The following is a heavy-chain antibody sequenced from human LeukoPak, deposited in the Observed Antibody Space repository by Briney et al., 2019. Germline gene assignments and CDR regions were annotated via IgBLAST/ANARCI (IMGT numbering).Heavy chain of an antibody. Sequence: GEPLKISCKGSGYSFTSYWIGWVRQMPGKGLEWMGIIYPGDSDTRYSPSFQGQVTISADKSISTAYLQWSSLKASDTAMYYCARRARLGLDAFDIWGQGTMVTVSS. J-gene: IGHJ3*02. CDR3: ARRARLGLDAFDI. CDR2: IYPGDSDT. CDR1: GYSFTSYW. D-gene: IGHD3-16*01. V-gene: IGHV5-51*01.